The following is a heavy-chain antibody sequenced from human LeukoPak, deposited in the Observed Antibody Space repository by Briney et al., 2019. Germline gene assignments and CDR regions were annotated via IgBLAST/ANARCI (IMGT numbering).Heavy chain of an antibody. V-gene: IGHV3-72*01. CDR2: IRNKANSYTT. CDR3: ARDRGSYFDY. Sequence: QPGGSLRLSCAASGFTFSSYWMSWVRQAPGKGLEWVGRIRNKANSYTTEYAASVKGRFTISRDDSKNSLYLQMNSLKTEDTAVYYCARDRGSYFDYWGQGTLVTVSS. J-gene: IGHJ4*02. CDR1: GFTFSSYW. D-gene: IGHD1-26*01.